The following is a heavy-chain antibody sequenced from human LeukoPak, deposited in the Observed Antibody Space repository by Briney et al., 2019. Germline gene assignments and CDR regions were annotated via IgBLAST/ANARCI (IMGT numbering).Heavy chain of an antibody. D-gene: IGHD1-7*01. Sequence: ASVKVSCKASGGTFSNYGVSWVRQAPGQGLEWMGRIIPIFGTTNYAQRFQGRVTITKDESTSTVYMELSSLGYEDTAVYYCARDPLELTSPSFAHYSDYWGQGTLVTVSS. CDR1: GGTFSNYG. V-gene: IGHV1-69*05. J-gene: IGHJ4*02. CDR2: IIPIFGTT. CDR3: ARDPLELTSPSFAHYSDY.